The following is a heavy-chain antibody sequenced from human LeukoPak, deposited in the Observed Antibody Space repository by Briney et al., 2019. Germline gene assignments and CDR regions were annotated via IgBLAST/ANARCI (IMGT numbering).Heavy chain of an antibody. V-gene: IGHV3-21*01. CDR2: ISSSSSYI. Sequence: PGGSLRLSCAASGFTFSSYSMNWVRQAPGKGLEWVSSISSSSSYIYYADSVKGRFTISRDNAKNSLYLQMNSLRAEDTAVYYCARDRRELPSRSHKNRNFDYWGQGTLVTVSS. CDR1: GFTFSSYS. J-gene: IGHJ4*02. CDR3: ARDRRELPSRSHKNRNFDY. D-gene: IGHD1-7*01.